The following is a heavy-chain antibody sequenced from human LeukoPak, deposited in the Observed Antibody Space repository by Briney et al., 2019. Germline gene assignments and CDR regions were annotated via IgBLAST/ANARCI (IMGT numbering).Heavy chain of an antibody. J-gene: IGHJ4*02. CDR1: GGPLSTYT. D-gene: IGHD3-10*01. CDR2: IYHGGTT. Sequence: TSETLSLTCSVSGGPLSTYTWSWVRQSPGKGLEWIGYIYHGGTTNYSPSLKSRATISAHTARNQFSLRLRSVTAADTAIYYCARDTSVGSGMQYWGQGTLVSVSS. V-gene: IGHV4-59*01. CDR3: ARDTSVGSGMQY.